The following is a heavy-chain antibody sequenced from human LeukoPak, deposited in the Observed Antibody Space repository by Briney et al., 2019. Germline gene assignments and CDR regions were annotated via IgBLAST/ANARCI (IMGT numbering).Heavy chain of an antibody. V-gene: IGHV4-34*01. D-gene: IGHD2-2*02. Sequence: SETLSLTCAVYSGYFSGYYWSWIRQPPGKGLEWIGEINHSGSTNYNPSLKSRVTISVDTSKNQFSLKLSSVTAADTAVYYCARWVVPAAIDYWGQGTLVTVSS. J-gene: IGHJ4*02. CDR2: INHSGST. CDR1: SGYFSGYY. CDR3: ARWVVPAAIDY.